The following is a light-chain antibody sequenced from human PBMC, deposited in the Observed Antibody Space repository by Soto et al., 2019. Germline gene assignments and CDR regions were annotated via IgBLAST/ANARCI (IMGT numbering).Light chain of an antibody. CDR1: QSVSSN. CDR3: QQCNNWPLYT. V-gene: IGKV3-15*01. Sequence: EIVMTQSPATLSVSPGERASLSCRASQSVSSNLAWYQQKPGQPPRLLIYGASTRATGIPARFSGSGSGTEFTLTISNLQSEDFAVYYCQQCNNWPLYTFGKGTKLEIK. CDR2: GAS. J-gene: IGKJ2*01.